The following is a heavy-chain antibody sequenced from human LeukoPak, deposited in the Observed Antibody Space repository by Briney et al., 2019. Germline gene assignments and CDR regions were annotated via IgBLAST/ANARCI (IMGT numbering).Heavy chain of an antibody. CDR1: GFTFSSYS. J-gene: IGHJ4*02. CDR2: ISSSSTI. Sequence: SGGSLRLSCAASGFTFSSYSVNWVRQAPGKGLEWVSYISSSSTIYYADSVKGRFTISRDNAKNSLYLQMNSLRAEDTTVYYCAREGCSGGSCYWRFDYWGQGTLVTVSS. D-gene: IGHD2-15*01. V-gene: IGHV3-48*01. CDR3: AREGCSGGSCYWRFDY.